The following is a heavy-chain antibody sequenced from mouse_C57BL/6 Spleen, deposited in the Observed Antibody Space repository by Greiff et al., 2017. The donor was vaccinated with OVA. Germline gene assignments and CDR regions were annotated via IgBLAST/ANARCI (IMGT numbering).Heavy chain of an antibody. V-gene: IGHV1-42*01. Sequence: EVQVVESGPELVKPGASVKISCKASGYSFTGYYMNWVKQSPEKSLEWIGEINPSTGGTTYNQKFKAKATLTVDKSSSTAYMQLKSLTSEDSAVSYCARADYYGSSYGAMDYWGQGTSVTVSS. CDR3: ARADYYGSSYGAMDY. CDR1: GYSFTGYY. D-gene: IGHD1-1*01. CDR2: INPSTGGT. J-gene: IGHJ4*01.